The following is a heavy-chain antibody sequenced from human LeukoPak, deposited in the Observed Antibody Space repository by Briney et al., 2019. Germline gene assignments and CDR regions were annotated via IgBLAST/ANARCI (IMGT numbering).Heavy chain of an antibody. CDR3: ARVHYYDNSGYKNWFDP. V-gene: IGHV1-2*02. J-gene: IGHJ5*02. Sequence: ASVKVSCKASGYTFTGYYMHWVRQAPGQGLEWMGWINPNSGGTNYAQKFQGRVTMTRDTSISTAYMELSRLRSDDTAVYYCARVHYYDNSGYKNWFDPWGQGTLVTVSS. CDR2: INPNSGGT. D-gene: IGHD3-22*01. CDR1: GYTFTGYY.